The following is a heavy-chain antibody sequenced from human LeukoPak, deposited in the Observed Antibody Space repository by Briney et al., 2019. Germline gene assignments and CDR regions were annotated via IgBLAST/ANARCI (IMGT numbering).Heavy chain of an antibody. CDR1: GGSFSGYY. V-gene: IGHV4-34*01. Sequence: SETLSLTCAVYGGSFSGYYWSWIRQPPGKGLEWIGEINHSGSTNYNPSLKSRVTISVDTSKNQFTLKLSSVTAADTAVYYCAGGGHSSGWYPPYYFDYWGQGTLVTVSS. J-gene: IGHJ4*02. CDR2: INHSGST. D-gene: IGHD6-19*01. CDR3: AGGGHSSGWYPPYYFDY.